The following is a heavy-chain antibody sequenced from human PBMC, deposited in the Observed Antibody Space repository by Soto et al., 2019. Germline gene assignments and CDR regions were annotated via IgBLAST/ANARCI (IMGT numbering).Heavy chain of an antibody. V-gene: IGHV3-33*01. D-gene: IGHD1-26*01. CDR1: GFTFSSYG. J-gene: IGHJ6*02. Sequence: ESGGGVVQPGRSLRLSCVASGFTFSSYGMHWVRQAPGKGLEWVAVIWYDGSNKYYADSVKGRFTISRDNSKNTLYLQMNSLRAEDTAVYYCARGIVGATNGMDVWGQGTTVTVSS. CDR2: IWYDGSNK. CDR3: ARGIVGATNGMDV.